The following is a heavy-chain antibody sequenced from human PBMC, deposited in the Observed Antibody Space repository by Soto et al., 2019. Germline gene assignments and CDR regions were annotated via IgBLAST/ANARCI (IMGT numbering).Heavy chain of an antibody. Sequence: SETLSLTCTVSGGSISSSSYYWGWIRQPPGKGLEWIGSIYYSGSTYYNPSLKSRVTISVDTSKNQFSLKLSSVTAADTAVYYCARIIPGIAVAVDYWGQGTLVTVYS. J-gene: IGHJ4*02. V-gene: IGHV4-39*01. D-gene: IGHD6-19*01. CDR2: IYYSGST. CDR3: ARIIPGIAVAVDY. CDR1: GGSISSSSYY.